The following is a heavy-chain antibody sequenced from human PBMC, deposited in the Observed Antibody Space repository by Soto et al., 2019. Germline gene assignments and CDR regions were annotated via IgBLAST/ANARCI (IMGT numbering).Heavy chain of an antibody. CDR1: GFSLSTSGVG. D-gene: IGHD3-10*01. J-gene: IGHJ4*02. CDR2: IYRNDDK. Sequence: QITLKESGPTLVKPTQTLTLTCTFSGFSLSTSGVGVGWIRQPPGKALEWLALIYRNDDKRYSPSLKSRLTITKDTSKNQVVLTMTNMDPVDTATYYCAHRLKGVWFGELPIRGGYFDYWGQGTLVTVSS. V-gene: IGHV2-5*01. CDR3: AHRLKGVWFGELPIRGGYFDY.